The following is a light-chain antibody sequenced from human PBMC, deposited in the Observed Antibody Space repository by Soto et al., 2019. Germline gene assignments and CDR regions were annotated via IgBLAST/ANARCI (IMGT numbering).Light chain of an antibody. CDR1: QSISSW. V-gene: IGKV1-5*01. CDR3: QQYNSYWYT. J-gene: IGKJ2*01. CDR2: HAS. Sequence: DIQMTQSPSTLSASVGDRVTITCRASQSISSWLAWYQQKPGKAPKLLIYHASSLESGVPSRFSGSGSGTEFTLTISSLQPDDFATYYCQQYNSYWYTFGQGTKLEIK.